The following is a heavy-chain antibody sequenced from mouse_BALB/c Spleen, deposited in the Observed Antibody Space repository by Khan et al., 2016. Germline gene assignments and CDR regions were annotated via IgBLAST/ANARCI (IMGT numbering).Heavy chain of an antibody. CDR3: AHRYGYAMDY. J-gene: IGHJ4*01. Sequence: QVQLQQPGAELVKPGASVKLSCKTSGYTFTSYWIQWVKQRPGQGLGWIGEIIPGTGTTYYNEKFKGKATLTIDRSSSTAYMQLSSLTSEDSAGYFCAHRYGYAMDYWGQGTSVPVSS. CDR2: IIPGTGTT. V-gene: IGHV1S132*01. CDR1: GYTFTSYW. D-gene: IGHD2-14*01.